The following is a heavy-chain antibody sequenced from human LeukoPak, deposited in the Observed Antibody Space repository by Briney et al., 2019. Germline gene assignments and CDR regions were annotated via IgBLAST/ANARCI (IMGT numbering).Heavy chain of an antibody. CDR1: GFTFSSYS. CDR2: IFPSGGEI. V-gene: IGHV3-23*01. CDR3: AKGAYYDL. J-gene: IGHJ4*02. D-gene: IGHD3-22*01. Sequence: PGGSLRLSCAASGFTFSSYSMNWVRQPPGKGLEWVSSIFPSGGEIHYADSVRGRFTISRDNSKSTLSLQMNSLRVEDTAVYYCAKGAYYDLWGQGTLVTVSS.